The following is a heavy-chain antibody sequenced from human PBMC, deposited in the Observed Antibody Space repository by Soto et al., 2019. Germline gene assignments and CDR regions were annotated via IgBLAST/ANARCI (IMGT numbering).Heavy chain of an antibody. Sequence: EVQLVESGGGLVQPGRSLRLSCAASGFTFDDYAMHWVRQAPGKGLEWVSGISWNSGSIGYADSVKGRFTISRDNAKNSLYLQMNSLRAEDTALYYCAKDIHYYGSASYYNPAFDIWGQGTMVTVSS. J-gene: IGHJ3*02. D-gene: IGHD3-10*01. V-gene: IGHV3-9*01. CDR1: GFTFDDYA. CDR3: AKDIHYYGSASYYNPAFDI. CDR2: ISWNSGSI.